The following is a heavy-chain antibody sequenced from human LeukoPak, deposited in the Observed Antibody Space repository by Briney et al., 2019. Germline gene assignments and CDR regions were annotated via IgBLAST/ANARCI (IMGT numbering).Heavy chain of an antibody. CDR2: INAGNGNT. D-gene: IGHD4-17*01. J-gene: IGHJ4*02. CDR3: ARAPMTTVTLFDY. V-gene: IGHV1-3*01. CDR1: GYNFFSYN. Sequence: ASVKVSCKASGYNFFSYNITWVRQAPGQRLEWMGWINAGNGNTKYSQRFQSRVTITRDTSASTAYMELSSLRSEDTAVYYCARAPMTTVTLFDYWGQGTLVTVSS.